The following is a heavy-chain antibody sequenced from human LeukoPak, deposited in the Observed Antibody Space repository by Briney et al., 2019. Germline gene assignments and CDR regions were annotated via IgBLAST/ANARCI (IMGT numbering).Heavy chain of an antibody. V-gene: IGHV2-5*01. Sequence: SGPTLVNPTQTLTLTCTFSGFSLSTSGVGVGWIRQPPGEALEWLALIYWNDDKRYSPSLKSRLTITKDTSKNQVVLTMTNMDPVDTATYYCAHSGTVTTPHDAFDIWGQGTMVTVSS. CDR3: AHSGTVTTPHDAFDI. CDR1: GFSLSTSGVG. J-gene: IGHJ3*02. D-gene: IGHD4-17*01. CDR2: IYWNDDK.